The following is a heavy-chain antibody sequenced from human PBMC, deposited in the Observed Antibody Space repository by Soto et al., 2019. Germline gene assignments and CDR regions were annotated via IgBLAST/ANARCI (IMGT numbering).Heavy chain of an antibody. J-gene: IGHJ4*02. CDR3: PRDRGQNGGYP. CDR2: INPKSGFT. V-gene: IGHV1-2*02. CDR1: GYIFTDYY. D-gene: IGHD5-12*01. Sequence: QVQLVQSGAEVKKPGASVKVSCKASGYIFTDYYMHWVRQAPGQGLGWMGWINPKSGFTKALQKFQGRIDQTRDTSISTFYIELSRLPPDDTAVYYCPRDRGQNGGYPRGQGTQVTVSS.